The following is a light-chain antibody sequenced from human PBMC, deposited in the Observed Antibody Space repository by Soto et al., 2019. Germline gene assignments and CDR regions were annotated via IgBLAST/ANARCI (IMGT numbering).Light chain of an antibody. CDR2: GAS. Sequence: EIVLTQSPGTLSSSPGERATLSCRASQVVSSRYLAWYQVKPGQAPRLLLYGASSRATVIPDRFSGSGSGTEFTLTISRLEPEYFAVYYCQQYGSSYTFGQGTKLEIK. CDR1: QVVSSRY. V-gene: IGKV3-20*01. CDR3: QQYGSSYT. J-gene: IGKJ2*01.